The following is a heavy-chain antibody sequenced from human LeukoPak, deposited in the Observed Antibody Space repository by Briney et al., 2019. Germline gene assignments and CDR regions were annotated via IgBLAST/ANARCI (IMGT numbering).Heavy chain of an antibody. V-gene: IGHV1-2*02. J-gene: IGHJ4*02. CDR1: GYTFTGYY. D-gene: IGHD6-13*01. CDR2: INPNSGGT. CDR3: ARVGGGSSWYVVPGSPGPFDY. Sequence: ASVKVSCKASGYTFTGYYMHWVRQAPGQGLEWMGWINPNSGGTNYAQKFQGGVTMTRDTSISTAYMELSRLRSDDTAVYYCARVGGGSSWYVVPGSPGPFDYWGQGTLVTVSS.